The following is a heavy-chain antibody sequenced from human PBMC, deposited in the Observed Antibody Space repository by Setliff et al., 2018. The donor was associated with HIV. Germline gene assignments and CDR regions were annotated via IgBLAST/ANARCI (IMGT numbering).Heavy chain of an antibody. J-gene: IGHJ4*02. V-gene: IGHV3-30*07. D-gene: IGHD6-19*01. CDR1: GFIFSSYA. CDR2: MSYDGNNK. Sequence: GGSLRLSCAASGFIFSSYAMHWVRQAPGKGLEWVAVMSYDGNNKYYADSVKGRFTISRDNSKNTLYLQLNSLRAEDSAVYYCARDPTRRGAIAVAGEGDYWGQGTLVTVSS. CDR3: ARDPTRRGAIAVAGEGDY.